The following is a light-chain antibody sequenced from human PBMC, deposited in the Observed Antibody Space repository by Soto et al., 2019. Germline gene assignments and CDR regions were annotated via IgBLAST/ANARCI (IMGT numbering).Light chain of an antibody. CDR1: QSVSSN. CDR3: PQYNNQLPGT. V-gene: IGKV3-15*01. Sequence: EIVMTQSPATLSVSPGERATLSCRASQSVSSNLAWYQQKPGQAPRLLIYGASTRATGIPARFSGSGSGTEFNLTISSLQTAIFAVYVCPQYNNQLPGTFGQGTKLEIK. CDR2: GAS. J-gene: IGKJ2*02.